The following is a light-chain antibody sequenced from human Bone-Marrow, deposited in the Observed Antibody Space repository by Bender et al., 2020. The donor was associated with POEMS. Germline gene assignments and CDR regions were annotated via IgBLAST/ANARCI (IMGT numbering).Light chain of an antibody. J-gene: IGLJ2*01. CDR1: SSNIGAGYD. CDR3: QSYDTDVRI. Sequence: QSVLTQPPSVSGAPGQRVTISCTGSSSNIGAGYDVHWYQQLPGTAPKLLIYGNTNRPSGVPDRFSGSKSGTSGSLAITGLQAEDEADYYCQSYDTDVRIFGGGTKLTVL. CDR2: GNT. V-gene: IGLV1-40*01.